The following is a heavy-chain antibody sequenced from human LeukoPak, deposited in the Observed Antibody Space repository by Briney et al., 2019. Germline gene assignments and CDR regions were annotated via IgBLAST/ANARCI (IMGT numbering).Heavy chain of an antibody. V-gene: IGHV3-74*01. CDR3: ARDDGDLYYYGMDV. CDR2: INSDGSST. J-gene: IGHJ6*02. CDR1: GFTLSSYW. Sequence: GGSPRLSCAASGFTLSSYWMHWVRQAPGKGLVWVSRINSDGSSTSYADSVKGRFTISRDNAKNTLYLQMNSLRAEDTAVYYCARDDGDLYYYGMDVWGQGTTVTVSS. D-gene: IGHD4-17*01.